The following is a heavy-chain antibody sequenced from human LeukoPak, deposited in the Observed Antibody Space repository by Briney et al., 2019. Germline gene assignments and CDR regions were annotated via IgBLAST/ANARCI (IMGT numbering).Heavy chain of an antibody. D-gene: IGHD3-10*01. Sequence: SETLSLTCTVSGGSISSGGYYWSWIRQHPGRGLEWIGYIYYSGSTYYNPSLKSRVTISVDTSKNQFSLKLSSGTAADTAVYYCARDLDGSGSYYLLYYWGQGTLVTVSS. V-gene: IGHV4-31*03. CDR3: ARDLDGSGSYYLLYY. J-gene: IGHJ4*02. CDR2: IYYSGST. CDR1: GGSISSGGYY.